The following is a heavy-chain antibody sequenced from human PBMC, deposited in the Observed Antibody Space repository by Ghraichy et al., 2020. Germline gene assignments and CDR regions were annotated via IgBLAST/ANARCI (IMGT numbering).Heavy chain of an antibody. V-gene: IGHV4-39*01. CDR3: AGHSYYGSGSYPYFFEF. CDR2: VYYSGST. CDR1: GGSISSSTYY. J-gene: IGHJ4*02. D-gene: IGHD3-10*01. Sequence: SETLSLTCTVSGGSISSSTYYWGWIRQPPGKGLEWIGSVYYSGSTYYNPSLKSRVTISVDMSKNQFSLKLSSVTAADTAVYYCAGHSYYGSGSYPYFFEFWGQGTLVTVSS.